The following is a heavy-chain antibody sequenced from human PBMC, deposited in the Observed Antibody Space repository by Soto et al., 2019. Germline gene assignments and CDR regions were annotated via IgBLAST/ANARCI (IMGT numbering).Heavy chain of an antibody. CDR3: ARSPQPPRGLHWYFDL. Sequence: QVQLVESGGGVVQPGRSLGLSCAASGFTFNIYGMHWVRQAPGKGLEWVAAISYDGINKYYADSVKGRFTISRDNSKNTLYVQMNSLRAEDTAVYYCARSPQPPRGLHWYFDLWGRGILVSVSS. CDR1: GFTFNIYG. J-gene: IGHJ2*01. CDR2: ISYDGINK. V-gene: IGHV3-30*03.